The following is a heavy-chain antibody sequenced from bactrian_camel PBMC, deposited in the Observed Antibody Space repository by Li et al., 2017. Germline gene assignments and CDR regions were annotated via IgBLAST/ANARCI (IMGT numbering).Heavy chain of an antibody. CDR3: ANLGSGISRL. CDR1: GFTFSNYG. Sequence: VQLVESGGGLVQTGGSLRLSCAASGFTFSNYGMSWVRHAPGKGLEWVSGIYSDGSKTYYLDSVKGRFTISRDDAKNTLYLQLNNLKTEDTAMYYCANLGSGISRLWGQGTQVTVS. CDR2: IYSDGSKT. J-gene: IGHJ4*01. D-gene: IGHD1*01. V-gene: IGHV3S7*01.